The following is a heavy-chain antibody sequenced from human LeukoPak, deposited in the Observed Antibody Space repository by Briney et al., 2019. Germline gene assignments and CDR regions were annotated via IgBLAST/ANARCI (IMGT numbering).Heavy chain of an antibody. CDR1: GYTFTGYH. Sequence: ASVKVSCKASGYTFTGYHMHWVRQAPGQGLEWMGWINPNSGGTNYAQKFQGRVTMTRDTSISTAYMELSRLRSDDTAVYYCARDLPRGTNDAFDIWGQGTMVTVSS. CDR3: ARDLPRGTNDAFDI. D-gene: IGHD1-14*01. V-gene: IGHV1-2*02. J-gene: IGHJ3*02. CDR2: INPNSGGT.